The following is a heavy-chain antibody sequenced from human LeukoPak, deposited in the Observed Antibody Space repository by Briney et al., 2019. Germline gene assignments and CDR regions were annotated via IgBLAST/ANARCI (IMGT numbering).Heavy chain of an antibody. CDR2: ISAYNGNT. D-gene: IGHD5-18*01. V-gene: IGHV1-18*01. Sequence: ASVKVSCKASGYTFTSYGISWVRQAPGQGLEWMGWISAYNGNTNYAQKLQGRVTMTTDTSTSTAYMELRSLRSDDTAVYYCARLSPGYSYGEEDYYYYYMDVWGKGTTVTVSS. CDR3: ARLSPGYSYGEEDYYYYYMDV. J-gene: IGHJ6*03. CDR1: GYTFTSYG.